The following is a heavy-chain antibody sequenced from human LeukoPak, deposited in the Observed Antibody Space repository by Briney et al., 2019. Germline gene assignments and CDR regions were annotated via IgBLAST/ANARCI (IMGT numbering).Heavy chain of an antibody. CDR3: ARGGYYDSSGYFDY. CDR2: IIPIFGAA. CDR1: GSTFSSYA. Sequence: GSSVKVSCKASGSTFSSYAISWVRQAPGQGLEWMGGIIPIFGAANYAQKFQGRVTITTDESTSTAYMELSSLRSEDTAVYYCARGGYYDSSGYFDYWGQGTLVTVSS. J-gene: IGHJ4*02. D-gene: IGHD3-22*01. V-gene: IGHV1-69*05.